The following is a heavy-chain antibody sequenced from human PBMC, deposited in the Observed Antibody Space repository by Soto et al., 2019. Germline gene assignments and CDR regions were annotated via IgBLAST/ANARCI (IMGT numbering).Heavy chain of an antibody. CDR2: ISGSGGST. D-gene: IGHD6-13*01. V-gene: IGHV3-23*01. CDR3: AYSSTPFDY. Sequence: ALRLNRAAYEFTFSSYAMRWVRQAPGKGLEWVSAISGSGGSTYYADSVKGRFTISRDNSKNTLYLQMNSLRAEDTAVYYCAYSSTPFDYWGQGTLVTVSS. CDR1: EFTFSSYA. J-gene: IGHJ4*02.